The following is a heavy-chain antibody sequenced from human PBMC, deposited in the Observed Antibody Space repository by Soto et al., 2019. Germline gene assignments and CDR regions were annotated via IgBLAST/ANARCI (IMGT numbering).Heavy chain of an antibody. CDR1: GFTVSSNY. CDR2: IYSGGST. J-gene: IGHJ4*02. Sequence: EVQLVESGGGLIQPGGSLRLSCAASGFTVSSNYMSWVRQAPGKGLEWVSVIYSGGSTYYADSVKGRFTISRDNSKNTLYLQMNSLRAEDTAVYYCAKEKLSSSWYGFDYWGQGTLVTVSS. D-gene: IGHD6-13*01. CDR3: AKEKLSSSWYGFDY. V-gene: IGHV3-53*01.